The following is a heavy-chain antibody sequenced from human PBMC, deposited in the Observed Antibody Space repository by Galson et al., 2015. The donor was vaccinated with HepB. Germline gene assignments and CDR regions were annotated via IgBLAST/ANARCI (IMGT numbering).Heavy chain of an antibody. CDR3: ARRITVLRGLATYYFDY. J-gene: IGHJ4*02. CDR1: GGSISSSSYY. Sequence: ETLSLTCSVSGGSISSSSYYWGWIRQPPGKGLEWIGSVYYSGDTYYNPSLKSRVTISVDTSKNQFSLKVRSVTAADTAVYYCARRITVLRGLATYYFDYWGQGTLVTVSS. D-gene: IGHD3-10*01. V-gene: IGHV4-39*01. CDR2: VYYSGDT.